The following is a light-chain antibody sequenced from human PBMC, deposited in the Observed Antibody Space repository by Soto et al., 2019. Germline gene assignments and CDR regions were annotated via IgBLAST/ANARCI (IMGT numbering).Light chain of an antibody. CDR3: QQYGNSPWT. V-gene: IGKV3-20*01. Sequence: EIVLTQSPGTLSLSPGERATLSCRASQSAFSTYLAWYQQKPGQAPRLLIYGASSRATGIPDRFSGSGSGTEFTLTISRLEPEDFAVYYCQQYGNSPWTLGQGTKVEIK. CDR1: QSAFSTY. J-gene: IGKJ1*01. CDR2: GAS.